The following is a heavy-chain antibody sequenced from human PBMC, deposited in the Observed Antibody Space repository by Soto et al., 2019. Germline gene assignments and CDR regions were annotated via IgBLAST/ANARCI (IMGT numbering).Heavy chain of an antibody. CDR2: IIPIFGTA. V-gene: IGHV1-69*13. Sequence: SVKVSCKPSGYTLNTYYLHWVRQAPGQGLEWMGGIIPIFGTANYAQKFQGRVTITADESTSTAYMELSSLRSEDTAVYYCARRRYYERSEPEYFQHWG. CDR1: GYTLNTYY. J-gene: IGHJ1*01. CDR3: ARRRYYERSEPEYFQH. D-gene: IGHD3-22*01.